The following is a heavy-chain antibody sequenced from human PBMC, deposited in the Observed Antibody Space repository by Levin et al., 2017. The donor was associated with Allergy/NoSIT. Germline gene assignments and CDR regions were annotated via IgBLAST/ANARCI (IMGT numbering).Heavy chain of an antibody. D-gene: IGHD6-13*01. V-gene: IGHV3-73*01. J-gene: IGHJ3*01. Sequence: HPGGSLRLSCVASGFSFSDFAIHWVRQASGKGLEWVGRIRSKPNNYATAYAASVKGRFTVSRDESRNAAYLQMNSLKTEDTAVYYCASLIAAAGTVGSAFDVWGHGTMVTVSS. CDR2: IRSKPNNYAT. CDR1: GFSFSDFA. CDR3: ASLIAAAGTVGSAFDV.